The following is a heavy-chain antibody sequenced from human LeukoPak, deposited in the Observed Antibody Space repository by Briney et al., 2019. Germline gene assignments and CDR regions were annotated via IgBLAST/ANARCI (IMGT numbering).Heavy chain of an antibody. D-gene: IGHD3-16*02. CDR3: ARGLYDYVWGSYRYSASRFDY. J-gene: IGHJ4*02. V-gene: IGHV4-34*01. CDR1: GGSFSGYY. CDR2: INHSGST. Sequence: PSETLSLTCAVYGGSFSGYYWSWIRQPPGKGLEWIGEINHSGSTNYNPSLKSRVTISVDTSKNQFSLKLSSVTAADTAVYYCARGLYDYVWGSYRYSASRFDYWGQGTLVTVSS.